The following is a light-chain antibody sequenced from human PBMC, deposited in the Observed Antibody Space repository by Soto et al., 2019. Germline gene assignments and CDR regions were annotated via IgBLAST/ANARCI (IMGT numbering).Light chain of an antibody. Sequence: DIQMTQSPASLSASVGDRVTITCRASQSISGYLNWYLQKPGKAPKHLIYGASTLQSGVPSRFTGSGSETSFTLTISRLQPEDFGTYYCQQTYNTPVTFGPGTKVDI. CDR1: QSISGY. CDR2: GAS. J-gene: IGKJ3*01. V-gene: IGKV1-39*01. CDR3: QQTYNTPVT.